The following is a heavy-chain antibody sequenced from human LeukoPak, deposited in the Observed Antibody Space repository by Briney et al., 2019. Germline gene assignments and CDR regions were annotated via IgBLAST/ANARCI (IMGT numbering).Heavy chain of an antibody. CDR1: GGSFSGYY. CDR2: INHIGST. CDR3: ARSHYYDSSGYLYFDY. D-gene: IGHD3-22*01. V-gene: IGHV4-34*01. J-gene: IGHJ4*02. Sequence: SETLSLTCAVYGGSFSGYYWSWVRQPPGKGLEWIGEINHIGSTNYNPSLKSRVTISVDTSKNQFSLKLSSVTAADTAVYYCARSHYYDSSGYLYFDYWGQGTLVTVSS.